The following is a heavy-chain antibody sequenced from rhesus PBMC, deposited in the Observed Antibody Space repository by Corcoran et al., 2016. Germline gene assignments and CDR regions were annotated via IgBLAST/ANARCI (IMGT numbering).Heavy chain of an antibody. D-gene: IGHD2-15*01. CDR2: ISYSGST. V-gene: IGHV4-122*02. Sequence: KESGPALVKPTQTLTLTCTFSGFSLTTSGMGVGWIRQPPGKGLEWIGYISYSGSTSYNPSLKSRVTISRDTSKNQFSLKLSSVTAADTAVYYCARDEAEYCSSTYCSSGDYWGQGVLVTVSS. J-gene: IGHJ4*01. CDR1: GFSLTTSGMG. CDR3: ARDEAEYCSSTYCSSGDY.